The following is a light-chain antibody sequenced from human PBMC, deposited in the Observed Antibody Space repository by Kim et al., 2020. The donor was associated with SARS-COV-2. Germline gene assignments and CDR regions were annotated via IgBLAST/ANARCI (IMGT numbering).Light chain of an antibody. CDR1: QVIGNS. V-gene: IGKV1-NL1*01. CDR3: QQYSSVPLT. J-gene: IGKJ4*01. Sequence: SASIGDRVTITCRASQVIGNSLVWYQQKSGQAPNLLVYTTSRLHSGVPSRFSGSGSGTDYTLTISSLQPEDFATYYCQQYSSVPLTFGGGTKLAI. CDR2: TTS.